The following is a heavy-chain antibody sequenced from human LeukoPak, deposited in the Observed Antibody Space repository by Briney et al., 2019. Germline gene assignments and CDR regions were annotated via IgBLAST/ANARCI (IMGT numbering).Heavy chain of an antibody. V-gene: IGHV4-34*01. CDR2: IHNSGTT. Sequence: SETLSLTCAVSGGPFSGYFWSWIRQPPGKGLEWIGEIHNSGTTNYNPSPNSRVTISEDTSKNQTYLNLRSVTAADTAVYYCARRYYYNLGSFPFDFWGQGTLVTVSS. CDR1: GGPFSGYF. CDR3: ARRYYYNLGSFPFDF. J-gene: IGHJ4*02. D-gene: IGHD3-10*01.